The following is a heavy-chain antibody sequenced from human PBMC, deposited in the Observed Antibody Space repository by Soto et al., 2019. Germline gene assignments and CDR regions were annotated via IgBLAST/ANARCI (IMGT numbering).Heavy chain of an antibody. CDR3: ARGQPAAIQPYYYYGMDV. J-gene: IGHJ6*02. Sequence: PSQTLSLTCAVYGGSFSGYYWSWIRQPPGKGLEWIGEINHSGSTNYNPSLKSRVTISVDTSKNQFSLKLSSVTAADTAVYYCARGQPAAIQPYYYYGMDVWGQGTTVTVSS. D-gene: IGHD2-2*01. CDR1: GGSFSGYY. V-gene: IGHV4-34*01. CDR2: INHSGST.